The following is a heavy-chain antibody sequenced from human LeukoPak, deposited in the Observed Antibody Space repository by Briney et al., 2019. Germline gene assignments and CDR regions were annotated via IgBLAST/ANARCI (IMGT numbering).Heavy chain of an antibody. D-gene: IGHD3-22*01. CDR1: VFTLSTYW. V-gene: IGHV3-74*01. J-gene: IGHJ5*02. Sequence: PGGSLSLSCTPSVFTLSTYWMHWVRHATGKGLVWVSRINTDGSYTNYADSVKGRFTISRDNAKNTLYLQMNSLRAEDTAVYYCARDLGQYYDTSDNWFDPWGQGTLVTVSS. CDR3: ARDLGQYYDTSDNWFDP. CDR2: INTDGSYT.